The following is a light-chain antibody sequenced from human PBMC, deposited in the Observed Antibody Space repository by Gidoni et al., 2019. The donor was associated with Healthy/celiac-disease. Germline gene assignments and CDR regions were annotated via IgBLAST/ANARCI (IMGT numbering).Light chain of an antibody. V-gene: IGKV3-15*01. Sequence: EIVMTQSQATLSVSPGERATLSCRASQSVSSNLAWYQQKHGQAPRLLIYGASTRATGIPARFSGSGSWTEFTLTISSLQSEDFAVYYCQQYNNWPPMTFGQGTKVEIK. CDR3: QQYNNWPPMT. CDR2: GAS. J-gene: IGKJ1*01. CDR1: QSVSSN.